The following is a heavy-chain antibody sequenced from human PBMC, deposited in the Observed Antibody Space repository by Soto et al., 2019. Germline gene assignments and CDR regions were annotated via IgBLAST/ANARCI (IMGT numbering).Heavy chain of an antibody. V-gene: IGHV4-4*07. Sequence: SETRSLTWTVSGGSISHHYWSWSRQPAGTRLEWIGRMYVTGTTNYNPSLKNRVSMSIDTSKNQFSLKLSSVTAADTAVYYCARDGGYTGYEEGNPFDIWGQGTMVTVSS. CDR1: GGSISHHY. CDR3: ARDGGYTGYEEGNPFDI. D-gene: IGHD5-12*01. J-gene: IGHJ3*02. CDR2: MYVTGTT.